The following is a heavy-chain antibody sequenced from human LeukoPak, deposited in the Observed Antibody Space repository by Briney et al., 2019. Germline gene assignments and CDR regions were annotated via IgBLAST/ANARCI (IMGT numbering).Heavy chain of an antibody. D-gene: IGHD7-27*01. J-gene: IGHJ6*02. CDR2: INPNSGGT. CDR1: GYTFTGYY. Sequence: GASVKVSCKASGYTFTGYYMHWVRQAPGQGLEWMGRINPNSGGTNYAQKFQGRVTMTRDTSISTAYMELSRLRSDDTAVYYCARGALTGDYYGMDVWGQGTTVTVSS. CDR3: ARGALTGDYYGMDV. V-gene: IGHV1-2*06.